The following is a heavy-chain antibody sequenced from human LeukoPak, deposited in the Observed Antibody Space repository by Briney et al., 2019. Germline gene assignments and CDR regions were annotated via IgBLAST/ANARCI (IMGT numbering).Heavy chain of an antibody. CDR1: GGSFSVYY. CDR2: INHSGST. V-gene: IGHV4-34*01. J-gene: IGHJ6*02. CDR3: ARGGPLTIFGRYYYYYGMDV. D-gene: IGHD3-3*01. Sequence: SETLSLTCAVYGGSFSVYYWSWIRQPPGKGLEWIGEINHSGSTNYNPSLKSRVTISVDTSKNQFSLKLSSVTAADTAVYYCARGGPLTIFGRYYYYYGMDVWGQGTTVTVSS.